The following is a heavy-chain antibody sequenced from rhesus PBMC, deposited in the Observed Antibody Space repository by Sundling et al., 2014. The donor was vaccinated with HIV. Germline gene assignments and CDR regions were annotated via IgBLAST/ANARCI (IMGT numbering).Heavy chain of an antibody. V-gene: IGHV4-76*01. CDR2: VYGSSGAN. CDR1: GASISGGFA. CDR3: ASEVTANEALDF. Sequence: QVQMQESGPGLVKPSETLSLTCGVSGASISGGFAWSWIRQPPGMGLEWIGSVYGSSGANYLSPSLNSRVTLSVDASKNHFSLKLSSVTAADTAMYYCASEVTANEALDFWGQGLRVTVSS. J-gene: IGHJ3*01. D-gene: IGHD4-17*01.